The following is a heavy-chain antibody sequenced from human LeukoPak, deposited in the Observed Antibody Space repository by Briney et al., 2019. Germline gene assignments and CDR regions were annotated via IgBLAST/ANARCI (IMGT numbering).Heavy chain of an antibody. Sequence: GRSLRLSCAASGFTFSSYAMHWVRQASGKGLEWVAVISYDGSNKYYADSVKGRFTISRDNSKNTLYLQVNSLRAEDTAVYYCARDWLSDSSSWYLVDYWGQGTLVTVSS. D-gene: IGHD6-13*01. J-gene: IGHJ4*02. CDR3: ARDWLSDSSSWYLVDY. CDR2: ISYDGSNK. V-gene: IGHV3-30-3*01. CDR1: GFTFSSYA.